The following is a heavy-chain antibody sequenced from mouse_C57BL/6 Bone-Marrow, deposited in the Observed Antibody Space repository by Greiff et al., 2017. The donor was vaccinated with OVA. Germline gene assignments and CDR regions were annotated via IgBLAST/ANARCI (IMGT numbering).Heavy chain of an antibody. J-gene: IGHJ4*01. CDR1: GYTFTSYD. Sequence: VKLVESGPELVKPGASVKLSCKASGYTFTSYDINWVKQRPGQGLEWIGWIYPRDGSTKYNEKFKGKATLTVDTSSSTAYMELHSLTSEDSAVYFCARQITTARSYAMDYWGQGTSVTVSS. V-gene: IGHV1-85*01. CDR3: ARQITTARSYAMDY. D-gene: IGHD1-2*01. CDR2: IYPRDGST.